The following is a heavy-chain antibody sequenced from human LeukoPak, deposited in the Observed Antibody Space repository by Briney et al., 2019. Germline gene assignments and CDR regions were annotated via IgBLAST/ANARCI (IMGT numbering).Heavy chain of an antibody. D-gene: IGHD6-19*01. CDR2: IKQDGSEK. J-gene: IGHJ4*02. CDR3: VRDTYRTAVAGSSGLGY. CDR1: GFTFGTYW. V-gene: IGHV3-7*01. Sequence: PGGSLRLSCAASGFTFGTYWMGWVRQAPGKGLEWVANIKQDGSEKSYVDSVKGRFTIPRDNVKNSVYLQMHSLRADDTAIYYCVRDTYRTAVAGSSGLGYWGQGTLVTVSS.